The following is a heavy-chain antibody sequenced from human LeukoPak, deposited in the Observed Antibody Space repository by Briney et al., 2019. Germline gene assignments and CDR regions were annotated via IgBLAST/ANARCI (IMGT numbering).Heavy chain of an antibody. D-gene: IGHD6-6*01. CDR2: IYPGDSDT. CDR3: ARPRIAARAPLGY. J-gene: IGHJ4*02. CDR1: GYSFTSYW. Sequence: GESLKISCKGSGYSFTSYWIVWVRQMPGKGLEWMGIIYPGDSDTRYSPSFQGQVTISAGKSISTAYLQWSSLKASDTAMYYCARPRIAARAPLGYWGQGTLVTVSS. V-gene: IGHV5-51*01.